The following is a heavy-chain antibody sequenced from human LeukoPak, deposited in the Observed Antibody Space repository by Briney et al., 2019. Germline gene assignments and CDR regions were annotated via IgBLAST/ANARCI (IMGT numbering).Heavy chain of an antibody. V-gene: IGHV3-30*02. CDR3: AKDAADIVVVVAATLGYNFDY. CDR2: IRYDGSNK. CDR1: GFTFSSYG. Sequence: GGSLRLSCAASGFTFSSYGIYWVRQAPGKGLQWVAFIRYDGSNKYYADSVKGRFTISRDNSKNTLYLQMNSLRAEDTAVYYCAKDAADIVVVVAATLGYNFDYWGQGTLVTVSS. D-gene: IGHD2-15*01. J-gene: IGHJ4*02.